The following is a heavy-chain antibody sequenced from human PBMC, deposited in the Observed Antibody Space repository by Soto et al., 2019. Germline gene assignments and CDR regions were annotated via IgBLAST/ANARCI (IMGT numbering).Heavy chain of an antibody. CDR2: IYPTNSET. D-gene: IGHD3-10*01. CDR1: GYAFINFW. CDR3: ARPGGSGTYYKFDY. Sequence: PGESLKISCQGSGYAFINFWIGWVRQTPGKGLEWMGIIYPTNSETRYSPSFQGQVTMSVDKSTATAYLQWSSLKASDSAIYYCARPGGSGTYYKFDYWGQGTTVTVSS. J-gene: IGHJ4*02. V-gene: IGHV5-51*01.